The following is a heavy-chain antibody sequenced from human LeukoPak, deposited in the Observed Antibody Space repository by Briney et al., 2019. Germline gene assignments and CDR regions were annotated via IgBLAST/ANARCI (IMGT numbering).Heavy chain of an antibody. D-gene: IGHD1-26*01. V-gene: IGHV1-18*01. CDR3: ARREVEVRELLGSGFDY. CDR2: ISAYNGNT. Sequence: GASVKVSCKASGYTFTSYGISWVRQAPVQGLEWMGWISAYNGNTNYAQKLQGRVTMTTDTSTSTAYMELRSLRSDDTAVYYCARREVEVRELLGSGFDYWGQGTLVTVSS. J-gene: IGHJ4*02. CDR1: GYTFTSYG.